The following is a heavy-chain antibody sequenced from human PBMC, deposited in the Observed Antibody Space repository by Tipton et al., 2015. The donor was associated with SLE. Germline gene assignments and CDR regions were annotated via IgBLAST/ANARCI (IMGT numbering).Heavy chain of an antibody. CDR3: ARTVIMVQGVIIPDYYDS. Sequence: TLSLTCTVSGGSFSSGPYYWGWVRQPPGKGLEWIGNIYYSGSTFYNPSLKSRVTLSVDTSKNHFSLNLNSVTAADTAVYYCARTVIMVQGVIIPDYYDSWGQGTLVTVSS. J-gene: IGHJ4*02. V-gene: IGHV4-39*07. D-gene: IGHD3-10*01. CDR1: GGSFSSGPYY. CDR2: IYYSGST.